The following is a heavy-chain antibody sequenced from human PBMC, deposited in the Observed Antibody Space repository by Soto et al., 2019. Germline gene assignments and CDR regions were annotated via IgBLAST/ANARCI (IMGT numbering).Heavy chain of an antibody. V-gene: IGHV1-18*01. J-gene: IGHJ6*02. Sequence: ASVKVSCKASGYTFTSYGISWVRQAPGQGLEWMGWISAYNGNTNYAQKLQGRVTMTTDTSTSTAYMELRSLRSDDTAVYYCARDADTYCSGGSCYSVDRYYYGMDVLG. CDR3: ARDADTYCSGGSCYSVDRYYYGMDV. D-gene: IGHD2-15*01. CDR1: GYTFTSYG. CDR2: ISAYNGNT.